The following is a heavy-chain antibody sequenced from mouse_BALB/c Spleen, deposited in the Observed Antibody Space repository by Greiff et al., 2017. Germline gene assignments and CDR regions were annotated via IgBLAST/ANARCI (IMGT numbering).Heavy chain of an antibody. CDR3: ARHISYGNAWYFDV. Sequence: EVKVVESGGGLVKPGGSLKLSCAASGFTFSSYAMSWVRQTPEKRLEWVATISSGGSYTYYPDSVKGRFTISRDNAKNTLYLQMSSLRSEDTAMYYCARHISYGNAWYFDVWGAGTTVTVSS. CDR1: GFTFSSYA. V-gene: IGHV5-9-3*01. D-gene: IGHD2-1*01. J-gene: IGHJ1*01. CDR2: ISSGGSYT.